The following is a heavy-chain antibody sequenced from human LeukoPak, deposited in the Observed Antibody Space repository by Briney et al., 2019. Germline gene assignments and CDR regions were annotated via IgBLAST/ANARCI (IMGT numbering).Heavy chain of an antibody. Sequence: SETLSLTCSVSGGSISSYYWSWIRQPPGEGLEWIEYIYYSGTTNYNPSLKSPVTIPVDTSKNQFSLKLSSVTAADTAVYYCARHVPLRSGYSSGWAFDYWGQGTLVTVSS. V-gene: IGHV4-59*08. J-gene: IGHJ4*02. D-gene: IGHD6-19*01. CDR2: IYYSGTT. CDR1: GGSISSYY. CDR3: ARHVPLRSGYSSGWAFDY.